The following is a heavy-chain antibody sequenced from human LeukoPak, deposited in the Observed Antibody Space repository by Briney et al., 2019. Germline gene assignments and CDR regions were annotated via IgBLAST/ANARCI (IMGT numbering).Heavy chain of an antibody. CDR2: ISSSGSTI. D-gene: IGHD3-10*01. CDR1: GFTFSDYY. CDR3: ARDQGLLRFGERYYYMDV. Sequence: GGSLRLSCAASGFTFSDYYMSWIRQAPGKGLEWVSYISSSGSTIYYADSVKGRFTISRDNAKNSLYLQMNSLRAEDTAVYYCARDQGLLRFGERYYYMDVWGKGTTVTVSS. V-gene: IGHV3-11*01. J-gene: IGHJ6*03.